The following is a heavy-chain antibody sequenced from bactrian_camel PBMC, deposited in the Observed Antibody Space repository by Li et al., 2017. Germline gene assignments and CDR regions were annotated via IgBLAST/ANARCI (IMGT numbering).Heavy chain of an antibody. V-gene: IGHV3S53*01. CDR1: GYTYNSRC. Sequence: VQLVESGGGLVQPGGSLRLSCSGSGYTYNSRCMAWFRQAPGREREGIAAILHDGRSTYAGSVKGRFAVSKDNAKITLYLQMNSLKPEDTGMYYCAADPPPFWPKGACRGDNQNDYTIWGQGTQVTVS. CDR3: AADPPPFWPKGACRGDNQNDYTI. D-gene: IGHD2*01. J-gene: IGHJ4*01. CDR2: ILHDGRS.